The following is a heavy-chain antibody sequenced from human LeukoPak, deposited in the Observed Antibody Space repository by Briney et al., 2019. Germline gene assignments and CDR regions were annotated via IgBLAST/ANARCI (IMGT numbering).Heavy chain of an antibody. V-gene: IGHV3-53*01. J-gene: IGHJ4*02. Sequence: GGSLRLSCAASGFTVSSNYMSWVRQAPGKGLEWVSVIYSGGSTYYAESVKGRFTISRDNSKNTLYLQMNSLRAEDTAVYYCAKLLSRYDYGDYWGQGTLVTVSS. CDR1: GFTVSSNY. D-gene: IGHD3-9*01. CDR3: AKLLSRYDYGDY. CDR2: IYSGGST.